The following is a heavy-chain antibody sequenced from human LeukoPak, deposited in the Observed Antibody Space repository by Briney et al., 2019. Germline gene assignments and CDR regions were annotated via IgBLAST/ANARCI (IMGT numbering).Heavy chain of an antibody. CDR1: GYSFTSYL. D-gene: IGHD5-18*01. CDR2: IVPSDSET. J-gene: IGHJ4*02. Sequence: GESLKISCKASGYSFTSYLIGWVRQMPGKGMEWMGIIVPSDSETRYTPSFQGQVTISVNKSLTTADLQWNSLKASDTAMYYCARQTAMGRSGDYWGQGTLVTVSS. CDR3: ARQTAMGRSGDY. V-gene: IGHV5-51*01.